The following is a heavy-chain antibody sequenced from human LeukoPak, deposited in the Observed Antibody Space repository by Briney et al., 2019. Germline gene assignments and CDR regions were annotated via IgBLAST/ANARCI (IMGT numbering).Heavy chain of an antibody. CDR3: ARDRDYGDPYYFDY. J-gene: IGHJ4*02. Sequence: ASVNVSRTASGYTFTSYYMHWVRRARGQGLEWMGIINLSGGSTSYAQKFQGRVTMTRDTSTSTVYMELSSLRSEDTAVYYCARDRDYGDPYYFDYWGQGTLVTASS. V-gene: IGHV1-46*01. CDR1: GYTFTSYY. D-gene: IGHD4-17*01. CDR2: INLSGGST.